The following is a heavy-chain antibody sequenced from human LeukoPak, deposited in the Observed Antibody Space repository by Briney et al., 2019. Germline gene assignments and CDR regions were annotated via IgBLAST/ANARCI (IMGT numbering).Heavy chain of an antibody. CDR3: ARGYSGSYGRFDY. Sequence: SETLSLTCTVSGGSISSYYWSWIRQPPGRGLEWIGYTHYSGSTSYNPSLKSRVTISVDTSKNQFSLKLTSVTAADTAVYYCARGYSGSYGRFDYWGQGTLVTVSS. J-gene: IGHJ4*02. V-gene: IGHV4-59*01. CDR2: THYSGST. D-gene: IGHD1-26*01. CDR1: GGSISSYY.